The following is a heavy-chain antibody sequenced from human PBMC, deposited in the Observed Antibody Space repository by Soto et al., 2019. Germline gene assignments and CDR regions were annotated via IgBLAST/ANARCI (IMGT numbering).Heavy chain of an antibody. CDR2: ISYDGTNT. V-gene: IGHV3-30-3*02. CDR3: VKQAVVTAFDV. CDR1: GFTFSHYA. Sequence: QVQMVESGGGVVQPGRSLRLSCAASGFTFSHYAMHWVRQAPGKGLEWVAFISYDGTNTYYADSVKGRFTISKDNSKNTLYLQMNNLRGGDTAVYYCVKQAVVTAFDVWGQGTMVTVSS. D-gene: IGHD2-15*01. J-gene: IGHJ3*01.